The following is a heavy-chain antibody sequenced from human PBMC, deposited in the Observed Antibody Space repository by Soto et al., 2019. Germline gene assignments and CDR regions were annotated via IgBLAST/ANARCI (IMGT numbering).Heavy chain of an antibody. V-gene: IGHV1-69*13. CDR3: ARETQAISSSRMYNWFDP. CDR2: IIPIFGTA. CDR1: GGTFSSYA. J-gene: IGHJ5*02. Sequence: SVKVSCKASGGTFSSYAISWVRQAPGQGLEWMGGIIPIFGTANYAQKFQGRVTITADESTSTAYMELSSLRSEDTAVYYCARETQAISSSRMYNWFDPWGQGTLVTVSS. D-gene: IGHD6-13*01.